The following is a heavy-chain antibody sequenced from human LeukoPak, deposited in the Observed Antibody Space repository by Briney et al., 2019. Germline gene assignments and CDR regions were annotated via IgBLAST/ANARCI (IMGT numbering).Heavy chain of an antibody. J-gene: IGHJ5*02. CDR1: GFTFSSYS. CDR3: ARIEMQTGYLNWFDP. Sequence: GGSLRLSCAASGFTFSSYSMNWVRQAPGKGLEWVSSISSSSSYIYYADSVKGRFTISRDNAKNSLYLQMNSLRAEDTAVYYCARIEMQTGYLNWFDPWGQGTLVTVSS. CDR2: ISSSSSYI. V-gene: IGHV3-21*01. D-gene: IGHD5-24*01.